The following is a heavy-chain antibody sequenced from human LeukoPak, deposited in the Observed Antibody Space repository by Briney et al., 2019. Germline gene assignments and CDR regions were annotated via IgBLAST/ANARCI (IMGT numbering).Heavy chain of an antibody. J-gene: IGHJ4*02. Sequence: GGSPRLSCAASGFTFSYYAMSWVRQAPGKGLEWVSAFSGRGGSTYYAYSVTGRFTISRDNYKNTLYLQMNSLRAEDTAVYYCASVVVAARVFDYWGQGTLVTVSS. D-gene: IGHD2-15*01. CDR3: ASVVVAARVFDY. CDR2: FSGRGGST. V-gene: IGHV3-23*01. CDR1: GFTFSYYA.